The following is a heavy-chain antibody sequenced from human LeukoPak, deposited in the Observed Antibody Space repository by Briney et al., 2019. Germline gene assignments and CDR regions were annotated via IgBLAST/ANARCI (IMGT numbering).Heavy chain of an antibody. CDR2: INPKSGGT. J-gene: IGHJ4*02. V-gene: IGHV1-2*02. Sequence: ASVKVSCEASGYTFTGHLIHWVRQAPGQRLEWMGWINPKSGGTTYAQKFQGRVTMTRDTSTSTVCMDLSSLRSDDTAVYFCAREREGLYDILTGYFAYWGQGTLVTVSS. D-gene: IGHD3-9*01. CDR3: AREREGLYDILTGYFAY. CDR1: GYTFTGHL.